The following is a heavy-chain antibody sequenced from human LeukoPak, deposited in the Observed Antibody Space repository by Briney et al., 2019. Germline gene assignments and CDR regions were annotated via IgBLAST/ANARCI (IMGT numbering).Heavy chain of an antibody. CDR3: AREQYYYGSGTHLDY. Sequence: PGGSLRLSCAASGFTFSSYGMHWVRQAPGKGLEWVAVIWYDGSNKYYADSVKGRFTISRDNSKNTLYLQMNSLRAEDTAVYYCAREQYYYGSGTHLDYWGQGTLVTVSS. CDR2: IWYDGSNK. CDR1: GFTFSSYG. J-gene: IGHJ4*02. D-gene: IGHD3-10*01. V-gene: IGHV3-33*01.